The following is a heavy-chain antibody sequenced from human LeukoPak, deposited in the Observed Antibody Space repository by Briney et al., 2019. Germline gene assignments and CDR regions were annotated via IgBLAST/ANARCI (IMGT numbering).Heavy chain of an antibody. J-gene: IGHJ3*02. Sequence: PSETLSLTCTVSGGSISSYYWSWIRQPPGKGLEWIGYIYYSGSTNYNPSLKSRVTISVDKSKNQFSLKLSSVTAADTAVYYCARTLGVVIRAFDIWGQGTMVTVSS. D-gene: IGHD3-3*01. V-gene: IGHV4-59*12. CDR2: IYYSGST. CDR3: ARTLGVVIRAFDI. CDR1: GGSISSYY.